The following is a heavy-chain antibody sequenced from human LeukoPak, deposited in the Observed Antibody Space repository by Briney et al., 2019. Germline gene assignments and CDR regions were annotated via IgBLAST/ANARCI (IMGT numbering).Heavy chain of an antibody. J-gene: IGHJ6*03. D-gene: IGHD6-19*01. Sequence: ASVKVSCKASGYTFTGYYMHWVRQAPGQGLEWMGWINPNSGGTNYAQKFQGRVTMTRDTSISTAYMELSRLRSDDTAVYYCATSLSGWGTYHYMNVWGKGTTVTISS. CDR2: INPNSGGT. CDR1: GYTFTGYY. V-gene: IGHV1-2*02. CDR3: ATSLSGWGTYHYMNV.